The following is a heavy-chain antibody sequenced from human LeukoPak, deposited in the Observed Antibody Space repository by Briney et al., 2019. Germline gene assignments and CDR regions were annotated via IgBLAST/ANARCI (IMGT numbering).Heavy chain of an antibody. CDR2: IYYTGST. Sequence: PSETLSLTCTVSGGSISNYYWTWIRQPPGKGLEWIGYIYYTGSTNYNPSLKSRVTISVDTSKNQFSLKLSSVTAADTAVYYCARGGAYFDYWGQGTLVTVSS. CDR3: ARGGAYFDY. V-gene: IGHV4-59*01. D-gene: IGHD4-17*01. J-gene: IGHJ4*02. CDR1: GGSISNYY.